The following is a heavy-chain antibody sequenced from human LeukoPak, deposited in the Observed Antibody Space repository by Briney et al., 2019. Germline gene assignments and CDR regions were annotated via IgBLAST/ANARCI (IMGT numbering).Heavy chain of an antibody. CDR1: GFTFSRYG. Sequence: PGGSLRLSCAASGFTFSRYGMHWVRQAPGKGLERLAVMSSDGGDIYYADSVKGRFTISRDNSKNTLYLQMNSLRAEDTAVYYCAELGITMIGGVWGKGTTVTISS. V-gene: IGHV3-30*18. D-gene: IGHD3-10*02. CDR3: AELGITMIGGV. CDR2: MSSDGGDI. J-gene: IGHJ6*04.